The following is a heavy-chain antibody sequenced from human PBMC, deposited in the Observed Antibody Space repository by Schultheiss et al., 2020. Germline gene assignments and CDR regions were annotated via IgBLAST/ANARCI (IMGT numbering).Heavy chain of an antibody. V-gene: IGHV4-59*01. CDR2: IYYSGST. CDR3: ARPPEGSGTQYGDY. Sequence: SETLSLTCAVYGGSFSGYYWSWIRQPPGKGLEWIGYIYYSGSTNYNPSLKSRVTISVDTSKNQFSLKLSSVTAADTAVYYCARPPEGSGTQYGDYWGQGTLVTVSS. D-gene: IGHD3-3*01. CDR1: GGSFSGYY. J-gene: IGHJ4*02.